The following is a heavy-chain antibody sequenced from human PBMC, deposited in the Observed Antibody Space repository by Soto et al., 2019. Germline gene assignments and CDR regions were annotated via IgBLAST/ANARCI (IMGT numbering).Heavy chain of an antibody. CDR1: GGSISSGGYY. CDR3: AGEARNFNAFDI. CDR2: IYYSGST. Sequence: LSLTCTVSGGSISSGGYYWSWIRQHPGKGLEWIGYIYYSGSTYYNPSLKSRVTISVDTSKNQFSLKLSSVTAADTAVYYCAGEARNFNAFDIWGQGTMVTVSS. J-gene: IGHJ3*02. V-gene: IGHV4-31*03.